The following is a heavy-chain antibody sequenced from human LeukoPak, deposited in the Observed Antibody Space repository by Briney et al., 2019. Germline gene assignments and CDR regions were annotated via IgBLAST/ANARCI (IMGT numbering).Heavy chain of an antibody. D-gene: IGHD3-10*01. CDR3: ARDVSGYYYGSGRYDAFDI. V-gene: IGHV1-46*01. CDR2: INPTVGST. Sequence: ASVKVSCKASGYTFTNYCMHWVRQAPGQGLEWMAIINPTVGSTTFAQKFQGRVIMTRDTSTSTVYMELSSLRSEDTAVYYCARDVSGYYYGSGRYDAFDIWGQGTLVTVSS. CDR1: GYTFTNYC. J-gene: IGHJ3*02.